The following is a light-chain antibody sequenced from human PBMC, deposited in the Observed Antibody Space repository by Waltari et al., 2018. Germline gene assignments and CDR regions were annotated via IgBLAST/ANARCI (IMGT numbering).Light chain of an antibody. CDR1: QTIRND. CDR3: LQDHNFPYI. V-gene: IGKV1-6*01. J-gene: IGKJ2*01. Sequence: AIQMTHSPYSLSASVGDSVTITCRASQTIRNDLGWFQHKPGKAPKLLIYGVSSLQSGVPGRFSGSGSGTQFTLTITGLQTEDFATYYCLQDHNFPYIFGQGTKLEIK. CDR2: GVS.